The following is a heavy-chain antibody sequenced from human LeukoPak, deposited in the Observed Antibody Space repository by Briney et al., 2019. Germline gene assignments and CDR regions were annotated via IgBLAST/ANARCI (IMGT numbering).Heavy chain of an antibody. J-gene: IGHJ4*02. D-gene: IGHD6-13*01. CDR1: GYTFTSYG. V-gene: IGHV1-18*01. CDR2: ISAYNGNT. CDR3: ARGLAAAGLSFIDY. Sequence: ASVKVSCKASGYTFTSYGISWVRQAPGQGLEWMGWISAYNGNTNSAQKLQGRVTMTTDTSTSTAYMELRSLRSDDTAVYYCARGLAAAGLSFIDYWGQGTLVTVSS.